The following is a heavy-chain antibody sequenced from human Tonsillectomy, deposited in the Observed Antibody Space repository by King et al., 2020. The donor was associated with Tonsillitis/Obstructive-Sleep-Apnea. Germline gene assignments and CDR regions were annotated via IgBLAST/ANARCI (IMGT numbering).Heavy chain of an antibody. CDR1: GDSFSGYY. Sequence: LQQWGAGLLKPSETLSLTCAVYGDSFSGYYWSWIRQPPGKGLEWIGEINHSGSTNYNPSLESRVTISVDTSKNQFSLKLSSVTAADTAVYYCAGYCGSTSCYLPYYYMDVWGKGTTVTVSS. V-gene: IGHV4-34*01. CDR3: AGYCGSTSCYLPYYYMDV. D-gene: IGHD2-2*03. J-gene: IGHJ6*03. CDR2: INHSGST.